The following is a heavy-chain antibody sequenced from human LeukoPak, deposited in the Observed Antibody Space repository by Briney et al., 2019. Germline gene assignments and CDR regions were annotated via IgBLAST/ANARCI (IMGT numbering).Heavy chain of an antibody. J-gene: IGHJ4*02. V-gene: IGHV3-21*04. CDR2: ISSSSSYI. CDR3: AKDTGSDCSSTSCYGGGFDY. CDR1: GFTFSSYS. Sequence: GSLRLSCAASGFTFSSYSMNWVRQAPGKGLEWVSSISSSSSYIYYADSVKGRFTISRDNAKNSLYLQMNSLRAEDTALYYCAKDTGSDCSSTSCYGGGFDYWGQGTLVTVSS. D-gene: IGHD2-2*01.